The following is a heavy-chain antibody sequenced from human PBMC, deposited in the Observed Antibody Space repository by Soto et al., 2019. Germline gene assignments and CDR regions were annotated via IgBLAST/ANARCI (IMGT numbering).Heavy chain of an antibody. J-gene: IGHJ4*02. Sequence: PGGSLRLSCAASGFTFSSYAMGWVRQAPGKGLEWVSAISGSGGSTYYADSVKGRFTISRDNSKNTLYLQMNSLRAEDMAVYYCAKVRCYSYGQLHLVDYWGQGTLDIVSS. CDR3: AKVRCYSYGQLHLVDY. CDR1: GFTFSSYA. CDR2: ISGSGGST. V-gene: IGHV3-23*01. D-gene: IGHD5-18*01.